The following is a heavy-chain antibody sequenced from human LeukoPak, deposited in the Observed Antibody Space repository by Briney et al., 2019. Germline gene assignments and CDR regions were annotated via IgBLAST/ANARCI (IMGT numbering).Heavy chain of an antibody. CDR2: ISGDGGST. Sequence: PGGSLRLSCAASGFTFSSYAMSWVRQAPGKGLEWVSLISGDGGSTYYADSVKGRFTISRDNSKNSLYLQMNSLRTDDTALYYCAKDIRSHRWIQLWESPGHWGQGTLVTVSS. CDR1: GFTFSSYA. V-gene: IGHV3-43*02. D-gene: IGHD5-18*01. CDR3: AKDIRSHRWIQLWESPGH. J-gene: IGHJ4*02.